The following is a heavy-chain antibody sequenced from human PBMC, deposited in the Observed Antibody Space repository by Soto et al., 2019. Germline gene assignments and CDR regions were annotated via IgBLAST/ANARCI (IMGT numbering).Heavy chain of an antibody. V-gene: IGHV1-69*12. CDR3: ASPRDNYYYNGMDV. Sequence: QVQLVQSGAEVKKPGSSVKVSCKASGGTFSSYAISWVRQAPGQGLEWMGGFIPIFGAADYAQNFQGRVRXAADESTSTAYMELSSLRSEDTAVYYCASPRDNYYYNGMDVWGQGTTVTVSS. CDR1: GGTFSSYA. D-gene: IGHD3-10*01. CDR2: FIPIFGAA. J-gene: IGHJ6*02.